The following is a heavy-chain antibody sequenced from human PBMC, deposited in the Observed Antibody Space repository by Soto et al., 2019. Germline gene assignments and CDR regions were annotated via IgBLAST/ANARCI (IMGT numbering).Heavy chain of an antibody. CDR2: IYYSGST. CDR1: GGSISSGGYY. J-gene: IGHJ6*02. D-gene: IGHD5-12*01. V-gene: IGHV4-31*03. Sequence: PSETLSLTCTVSGGSISSGGYYWSWIRQHPGKGLEWIGYIYYSGSTYYNPSLKSRVTISVDTSKNQSSLKLSSVTAADTAVYYCAATSTLLHGMDVWGQGTTVTVSS. CDR3: AATSTLLHGMDV.